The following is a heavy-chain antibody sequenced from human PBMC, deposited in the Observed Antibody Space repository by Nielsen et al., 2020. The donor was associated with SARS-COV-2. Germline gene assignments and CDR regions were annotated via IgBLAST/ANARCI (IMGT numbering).Heavy chain of an antibody. CDR2: IYYSGST. D-gene: IGHD3-22*01. CDR1: GDSISSSSYY. V-gene: IGHV4-39*01. Sequence: GSLRLSCTVSGDSISSSSYYWGWIRQPPGKGLEWIGSIYYSGSTYYNPSLKSRVTISVDTSKNQFSLKLSSVTAADTAVYYCVGSEDSSGYYYDVYIAEYFQHWGQGTLVTVSS. J-gene: IGHJ1*01. CDR3: VGSEDSSGYYYDVYIAEYFQH.